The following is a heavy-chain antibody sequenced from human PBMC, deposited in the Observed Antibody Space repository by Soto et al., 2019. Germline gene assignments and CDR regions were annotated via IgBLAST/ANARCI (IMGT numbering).Heavy chain of an antibody. J-gene: IGHJ6*02. CDR1: GFTFSSYA. CDR2: ISYDGSNK. V-gene: IGHV3-30-3*01. D-gene: IGHD5-18*01. Sequence: GGSLRLPCAASGFTFSSYAMHWVRQAPGKGLEWVAVISYDGSNKYYADSVKGRFTISRDNSKNTLYLQMNSLRAEDTAVYYCARDLVPQAFDSVDVWGQGTTVTVSS. CDR3: ARDLVPQAFDSVDV.